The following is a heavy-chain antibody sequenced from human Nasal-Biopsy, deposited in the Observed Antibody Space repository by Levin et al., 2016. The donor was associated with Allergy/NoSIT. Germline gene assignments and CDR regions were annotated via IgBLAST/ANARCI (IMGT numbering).Heavy chain of an antibody. V-gene: IGHV1-46*01. Sequence: ASVKVSCKASGYTFTTYHIHWVRQAPGQGLEWMGIINPSGRNTHYAQKFQGRVTMTSDTSTNVVYMELSSLRSEDTAVYYCAKEQGPIVGAIRGLDYWGQGTLVTVSA. D-gene: IGHD1-26*01. CDR2: INPSGRNT. CDR1: GYTFTTYH. J-gene: IGHJ4*02. CDR3: AKEQGPIVGAIRGLDY.